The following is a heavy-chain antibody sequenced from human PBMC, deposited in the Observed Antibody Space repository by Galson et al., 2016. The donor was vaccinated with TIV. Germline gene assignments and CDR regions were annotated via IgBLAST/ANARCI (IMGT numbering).Heavy chain of an antibody. V-gene: IGHV3-33*01. D-gene: IGHD5/OR15-5a*01. CDR2: IWYDGLNT. Sequence: SLRLSCAASGFHFRNHGMHWVRQAPGKGLEWVAVIWYDGLNTYYADPVKGRFTISRDNSKGTVNLQMNRLRVEDTAIYYCARDGQYVDIVSTGVLDFWGQGTLVTVSS. CDR1: GFHFRNHG. CDR3: ARDGQYVDIVSTGVLDF. J-gene: IGHJ4*02.